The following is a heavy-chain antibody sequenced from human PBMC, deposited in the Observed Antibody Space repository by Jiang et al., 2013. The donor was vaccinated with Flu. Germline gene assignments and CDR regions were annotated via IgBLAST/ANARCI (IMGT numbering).Heavy chain of an antibody. V-gene: IGHV1-69*04. CDR3: ARALGSRAVEGGDDY. Sequence: GAEVKKPGSSVKVSCKASGGTFSSYAISWVRQAPGQGLEWMGRIIPILGIANYAQKFQGRVTITADKSTSTAYMELSSLRSEDTAVYYCARALGSRAVEGGDDYWGQGTLVTVSS. CDR1: GGTFSSYA. D-gene: IGHD4-23*01. CDR2: IIPILGIA. J-gene: IGHJ4*02.